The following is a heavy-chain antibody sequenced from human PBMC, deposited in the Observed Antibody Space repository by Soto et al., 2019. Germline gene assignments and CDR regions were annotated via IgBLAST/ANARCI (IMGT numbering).Heavy chain of an antibody. Sequence: PSETLSLTCTVSGGSISSYYWSWILQPPGKGLEWIGYIYYSGSTNYNPSLKSRVTISVDTSKNQFSLKLSSVTAADTAVYYCARVTTYYYGSGSYYWLYFDYWGQGTLVTVSS. CDR3: ARVTTYYYGSGSYYWLYFDY. J-gene: IGHJ4*02. CDR1: GGSISSYY. D-gene: IGHD3-10*01. CDR2: IYYSGST. V-gene: IGHV4-59*01.